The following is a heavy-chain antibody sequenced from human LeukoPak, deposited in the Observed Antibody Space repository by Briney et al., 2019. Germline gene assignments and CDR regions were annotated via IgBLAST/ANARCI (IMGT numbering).Heavy chain of an antibody. CDR1: GGTFSSYA. CDR3: ARGSIAAAGTSDWFDP. D-gene: IGHD6-13*01. Sequence: SVKVSRKASGGTFSSYAISWVRQAPGQGLEWMGGIIPIFGTANYAQKFQGRVTITADESTSTAYMELSSLRSEDTAVYYCARGSIAAAGTSDWFDPWGQGTLVTVSS. V-gene: IGHV1-69*13. CDR2: IIPIFGTA. J-gene: IGHJ5*02.